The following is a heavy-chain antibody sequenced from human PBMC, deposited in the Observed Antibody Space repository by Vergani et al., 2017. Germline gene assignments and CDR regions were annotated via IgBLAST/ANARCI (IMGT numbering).Heavy chain of an antibody. Sequence: QVQLVQSGAEVKKPGASVKVSCKASGYTFTSYYMHWVRQAPGQGLEWMGIINPSGGSTSYAQKFQGRVTMTRDTSTSTVYMELSSLRSEDTAVYYCARGYYDFWSGYSPSFYYYYYYMDVWGKGTTVTVSS. J-gene: IGHJ6*03. CDR3: ARGYYDFWSGYSPSFYYYYYYMDV. V-gene: IGHV1-46*01. CDR1: GYTFTSYY. CDR2: INPSGGST. D-gene: IGHD3-3*01.